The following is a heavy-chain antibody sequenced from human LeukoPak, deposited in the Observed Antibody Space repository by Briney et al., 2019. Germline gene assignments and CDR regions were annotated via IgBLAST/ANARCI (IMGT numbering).Heavy chain of an antibody. CDR3: ARVSKSGFQSVGGNPSY. Sequence: PGGSLRLSCAASGFTFSSYAMHWVRQAPGKGLEWVAVISYDGSNKYYADSVKGRFTISRDNSKNTLYLQMNSLRAEDTAVYYCARVSKSGFQSVGGNPSYWGQGTLVTVSS. J-gene: IGHJ4*02. CDR1: GFTFSSYA. CDR2: ISYDGSNK. V-gene: IGHV3-30-3*01. D-gene: IGHD4-23*01.